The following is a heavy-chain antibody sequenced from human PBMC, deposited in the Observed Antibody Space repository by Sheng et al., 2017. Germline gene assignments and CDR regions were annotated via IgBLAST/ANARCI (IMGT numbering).Heavy chain of an antibody. D-gene: IGHD1-26*01. CDR1: GFSFSTYW. Sequence: EVQLVESGGGLVQPGGSLRLSCIASGFSFSTYWMHWVRRGPGKGLVWVSRINSDGSTTTYADSVKGRFTISRDNAKNTLYLQMNSLRGEDTAVYYCARGVLRANTWFDPWGQGTLVTVSS. J-gene: IGHJ5*02. V-gene: IGHV3-74*01. CDR3: ARGVLRANTWFDP. CDR2: INSDGSTT.